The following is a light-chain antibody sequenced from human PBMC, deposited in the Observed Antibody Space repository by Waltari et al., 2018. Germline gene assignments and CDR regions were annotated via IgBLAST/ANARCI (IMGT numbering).Light chain of an antibody. CDR3: ASHAGTNPYV. V-gene: IGLV2-14*03. J-gene: IGLJ1*01. CDR2: EVL. Sequence: QSTLTQPASVSGSPGQSITISCTGSSRDIGDYNYVSWFQQHPDKVPKFLIYEVLNRPSGVAARFSGSKSGTTAFLTISGLQTDDEASYYCASHAGTNPYVFGTGT. CDR1: SRDIGDYNY.